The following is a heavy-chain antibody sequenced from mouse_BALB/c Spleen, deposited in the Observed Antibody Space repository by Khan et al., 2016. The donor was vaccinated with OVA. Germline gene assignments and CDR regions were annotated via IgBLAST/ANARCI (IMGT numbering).Heavy chain of an antibody. CDR1: GFTFSSYA. D-gene: IGHD2-14*01. CDR3: AREAYRYDEYYFDY. J-gene: IGHJ2*01. Sequence: EVQLVESGGGSVKPGGSLNLSCAVSGFTFSSYAMSWVRQTPEKRLEWVASISSGGTTYYQDSVKGRFTISRDNARNILYLQTSSLRSEEMAMYFCAREAYRYDEYYFDYWGQGTTLTVSS. V-gene: IGHV5-6-5*01. CDR2: ISSGGTT.